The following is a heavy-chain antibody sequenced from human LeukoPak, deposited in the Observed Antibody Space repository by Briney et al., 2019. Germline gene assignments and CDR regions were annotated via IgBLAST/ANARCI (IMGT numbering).Heavy chain of an antibody. CDR3: ARDIREVGATHYFDY. D-gene: IGHD1-26*01. CDR2: IHYSGST. V-gene: IGHV4-59*01. CDR1: GFSITSYY. Sequence: SETLSLTCTVSGFSITSYYWSWIRQPPGKGLEWIGLIHYSGSTTYNPSLKSRVTISIDTSKNQFSLQLSSVTAADTAVYYCARDIREVGATHYFDYWGQRTLVTVTS. J-gene: IGHJ4*02.